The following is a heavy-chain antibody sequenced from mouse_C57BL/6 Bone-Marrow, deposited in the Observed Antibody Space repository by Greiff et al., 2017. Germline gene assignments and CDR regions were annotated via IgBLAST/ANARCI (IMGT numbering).Heavy chain of an antibody. CDR3: AREGYLWYFDV. CDR1: GYSITSGYY. Sequence: EVQLQESGPGLVKPSQSLSLTCSVTGYSITSGYYCNLIRQFPGNKLEWMGYISYDGSNNYNPSLKNRITMTRDTSTNQFFLKLNAVTTEDTATYYCAREGYLWYFDVWGTGTTVTVSS. V-gene: IGHV3-6*01. CDR2: ISYDGSN. D-gene: IGHD3-1*01. J-gene: IGHJ1*03.